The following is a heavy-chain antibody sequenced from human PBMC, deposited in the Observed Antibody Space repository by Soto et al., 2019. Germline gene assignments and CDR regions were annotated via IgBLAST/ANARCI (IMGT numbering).Heavy chain of an antibody. V-gene: IGHV1-69*06. CDR3: ARSPTQFNAFDI. CDR1: GFTFSSYA. CDR2: IIPIFGTA. D-gene: IGHD4-17*01. Sequence: VQLVESGGGLVKPGGSLRLSCAASGFTFSSYAISWVRQAPGQGLEWMGGIIPIFGTANYAQKFQGRVTITADKSTSTAYMELSSLRSEDTAVYYCARSPTQFNAFDIWGQGTMVTVSS. J-gene: IGHJ3*02.